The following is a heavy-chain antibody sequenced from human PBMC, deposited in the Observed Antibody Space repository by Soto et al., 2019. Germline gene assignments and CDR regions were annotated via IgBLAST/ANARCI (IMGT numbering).Heavy chain of an antibody. CDR2: ISGSDGST. Sequence: GGSLRLSCAASGFTFSSYAMSWVRQAPGKGLEWVSAISGSDGSTYYADSVKGRFTIPRDNSKNTLYLQMNSLRAEDTAVYYCAKGLDDFWSGPNWFDPWGQGTLVTVSS. J-gene: IGHJ5*02. CDR3: AKGLDDFWSGPNWFDP. CDR1: GFTFSSYA. D-gene: IGHD3-3*01. V-gene: IGHV3-23*01.